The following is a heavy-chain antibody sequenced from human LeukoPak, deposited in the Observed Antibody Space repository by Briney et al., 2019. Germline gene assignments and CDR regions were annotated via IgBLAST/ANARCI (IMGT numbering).Heavy chain of an antibody. CDR1: GGSFSGYY. J-gene: IGHJ4*02. CDR3: ARGRRFLERYDY. D-gene: IGHD3-3*01. Sequence: SETLSLTCAVYGGSFSGYYWSWIRQPPGKGLEWIGEINHSGSTNYNPALKRRVTISVDTTKNQFSLKLSSVTAAATAVYYCARGRRFLERYDYWGQGTLVTVSS. V-gene: IGHV4-34*01. CDR2: INHSGST.